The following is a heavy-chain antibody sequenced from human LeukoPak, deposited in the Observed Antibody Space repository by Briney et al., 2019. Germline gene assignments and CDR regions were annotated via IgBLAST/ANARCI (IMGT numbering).Heavy chain of an antibody. D-gene: IGHD5/OR15-5a*01. Sequence: GGSLRLSCAASGFTFSSYAMSWVRQAPGKGLEWVSATSGSGGSTYYADSVKGRFTISRDNSKNTLYLQMNSLRAEDTAVYYCAISSLSVPYYYYGLEVWGQGTTVTVYS. J-gene: IGHJ6*02. CDR2: TSGSGGST. CDR3: AISSLSVPYYYYGLEV. CDR1: GFTFSSYA. V-gene: IGHV3-23*01.